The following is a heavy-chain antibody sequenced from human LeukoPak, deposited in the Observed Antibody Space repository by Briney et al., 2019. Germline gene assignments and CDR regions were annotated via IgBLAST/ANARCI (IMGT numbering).Heavy chain of an antibody. Sequence: PGGSLRLSCAASGFSVSGKYMNWVRQAQGEGLEWVSVIYIAGDTYYADSVKGRFTISRDNSKNTLYLQMNSLRAEDTAVYYCARGGSSHLSFDYWGRGTLVTVSS. J-gene: IGHJ4*02. V-gene: IGHV3-66*02. D-gene: IGHD2-15*01. CDR1: GFSVSGKY. CDR2: IYIAGDT. CDR3: ARGGSSHLSFDY.